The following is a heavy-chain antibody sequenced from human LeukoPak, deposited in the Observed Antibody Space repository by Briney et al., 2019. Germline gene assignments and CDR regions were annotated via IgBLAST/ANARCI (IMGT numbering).Heavy chain of an antibody. D-gene: IGHD3-22*01. Sequence: GDSLKISCVTSGYDFPSYYIAWVRQMPGKGPEWMGVIFPGDSDTRYNPSFKGQVTMSVDTSVDTAYLQWSSLKASDAAMYFCAKCRDYYDSSGFYTYDVWGHGTRVIV. CDR2: IFPGDSDT. J-gene: IGHJ3*01. CDR1: GYDFPSYY. CDR3: AKCRDYYDSSGFYTYDV. V-gene: IGHV5-51*01.